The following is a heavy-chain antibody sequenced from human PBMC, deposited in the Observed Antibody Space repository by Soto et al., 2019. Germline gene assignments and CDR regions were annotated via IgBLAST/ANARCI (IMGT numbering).Heavy chain of an antibody. CDR1: GGTFGSQG. CDR2: FIAMLGTP. Sequence: SSVKVSCKASGGTFGSQGIAWVRQAPGQGLEWMGGFIAMLGTPTYAKKVQGRATISADESLTSSYLELRSLRSEDTGVYFCARGAMANFDYWGQGTVVTVSS. CDR3: ARGAMANFDY. D-gene: IGHD5-18*01. V-gene: IGHV1-69*13. J-gene: IGHJ4*02.